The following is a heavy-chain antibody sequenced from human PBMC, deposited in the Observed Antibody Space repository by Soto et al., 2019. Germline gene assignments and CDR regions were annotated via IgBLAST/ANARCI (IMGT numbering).Heavy chain of an antibody. CDR1: GGTFRNHV. Sequence: SVKVSCKASGGTFRNHVFNWVRQAPGQGLEWMGGIIPIIGTPNYAQKFQGRVTITADASTSTVYLEVSSLRSQDTAVYYCARELEFRDGNISHRDYWGQGTLGTVAS. CDR3: ARELEFRDGNISHRDY. J-gene: IGHJ4*02. V-gene: IGHV1-69*13. CDR2: IIPIIGTP. D-gene: IGHD3-10*01.